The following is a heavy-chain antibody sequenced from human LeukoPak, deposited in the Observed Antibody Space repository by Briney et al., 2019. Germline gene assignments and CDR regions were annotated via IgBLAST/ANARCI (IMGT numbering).Heavy chain of an antibody. Sequence: GASVKVSCKASGGTFSSYAISWVRQAPGQGLEWMGGIILIFGTANYAQKFQGRVTITADESTSTAYMELSSLRSEDTAVYYCARGGRAPLGYCSSTSCFSSWWFDPWGQGTLVTVSS. D-gene: IGHD2-2*01. V-gene: IGHV1-69*13. CDR1: GGTFSSYA. CDR3: ARGGRAPLGYCSSTSCFSSWWFDP. CDR2: IILIFGTA. J-gene: IGHJ5*02.